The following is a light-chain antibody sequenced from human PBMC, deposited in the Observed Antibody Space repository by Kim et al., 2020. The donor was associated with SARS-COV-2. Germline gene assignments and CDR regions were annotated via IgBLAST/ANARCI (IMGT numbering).Light chain of an antibody. CDR1: KLGDKY. CDR2: QDS. Sequence: SVSPGQTASLTCAGDKLGDKYAGWYQQKPGQPPVLVIYQDSKRPSGIPERFSGSNSGNTATLTISGTQAMDEADYYCQAWDSSTARFGTGTKVTVL. J-gene: IGLJ1*01. CDR3: QAWDSSTAR. V-gene: IGLV3-1*01.